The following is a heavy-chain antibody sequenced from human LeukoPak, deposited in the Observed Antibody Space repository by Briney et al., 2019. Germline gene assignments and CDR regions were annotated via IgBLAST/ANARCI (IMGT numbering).Heavy chain of an antibody. D-gene: IGHD3-22*01. Sequence: PGGSLRLSCAASGFNFSSYGMHWVRQAPGKGLEWVAVISYDGSNKYYADSVKGRFTISRDNAKNSLYLQMNSLRAEDTAVYYCARDSSAYYTFDIWGQGTMVTVSS. V-gene: IGHV3-30*03. CDR3: ARDSSAYYTFDI. CDR2: ISYDGSNK. CDR1: GFNFSSYG. J-gene: IGHJ3*02.